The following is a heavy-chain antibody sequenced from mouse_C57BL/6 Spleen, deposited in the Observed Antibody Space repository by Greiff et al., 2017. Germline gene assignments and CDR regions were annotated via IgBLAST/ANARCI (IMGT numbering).Heavy chain of an antibody. Sequence: VQLQQSGAELARPGASVKMSCKASGYTFTSYTLHWVKQRPGQGLGWIGYINPSSGYPKYNQQFKAKATLTAANSSSTDHRQLSSVTSEDSAVYYCARFHYGSSLDDWGKGTTLTVAS. CDR2: INPSSGYP. CDR3: ARFHYGSSLDD. V-gene: IGHV1-4*01. J-gene: IGHJ2*01. CDR1: GYTFTSYT. D-gene: IGHD1-1*01.